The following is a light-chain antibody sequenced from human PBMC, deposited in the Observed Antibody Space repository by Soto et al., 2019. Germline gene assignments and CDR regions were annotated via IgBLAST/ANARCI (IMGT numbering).Light chain of an antibody. V-gene: IGLV2-14*03. CDR2: DVS. CDR3: SSYTSGSTRVV. J-gene: IGLJ2*01. Sequence: QSALTQPASVSGSPGQSITISCTGTSSDVGGYNYVSLYQQHPGKAPKVMIYDVSKRPSGISNRFSGSKSGNTASLTISGLQVEDEADYYCSSYTSGSTRVVFGGGTKLTVL. CDR1: SSDVGGYNY.